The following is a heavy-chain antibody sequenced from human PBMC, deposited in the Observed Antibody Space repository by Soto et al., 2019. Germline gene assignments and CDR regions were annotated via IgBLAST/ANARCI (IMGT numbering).Heavy chain of an antibody. J-gene: IGHJ4*02. V-gene: IGHV3-9*01. CDR1: GFTFDDYA. D-gene: IGHD3-3*01. CDR3: ARDKRDLRFLEWSYYFDY. Sequence: PGGSLRLSCAGSGFTFDDYAMHWVRQAPGKGLEWVSSISWNSGSIGYADSVKGRFTISRDNSKNTLYLQMNSLRAEDTAVYYCARDKRDLRFLEWSYYFDYWGQGTLVTVPS. CDR2: ISWNSGSI.